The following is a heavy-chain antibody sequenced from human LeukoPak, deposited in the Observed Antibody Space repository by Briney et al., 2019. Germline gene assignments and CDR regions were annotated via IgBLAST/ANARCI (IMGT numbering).Heavy chain of an antibody. Sequence: PGGSLRLSCAASGFTFSSYSMNWVRQAPGKGLERVSSISSSSSYIYYADSVKGRFTISRDNAKNSLYLQMNSLRAEDTAVYYCARDGSPEASINYFDTWGQGTPVTVSS. V-gene: IGHV3-21*01. CDR1: GFTFSSYS. D-gene: IGHD5-24*01. CDR2: ISSSSSYI. CDR3: ARDGSPEASINYFDT. J-gene: IGHJ5*02.